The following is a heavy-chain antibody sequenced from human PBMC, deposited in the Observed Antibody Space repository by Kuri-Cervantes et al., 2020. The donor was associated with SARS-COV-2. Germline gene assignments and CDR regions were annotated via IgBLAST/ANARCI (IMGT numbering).Heavy chain of an antibody. J-gene: IGHJ3*02. CDR3: AREGWDCTGGVCSYDAFDI. V-gene: IGHV4-4*07. Sequence: GSLRLSCTVSGGSISSYYWSWIRQPAGKGLEWIGRIYTSGSTNYNPSLKSRVTMSVDTSKNQFSLKLSSVTAADTAVYYCAREGWDCTGGVCSYDAFDIWGQGTMVTVSS. CDR2: IYTSGST. CDR1: GGSISSYY. D-gene: IGHD2-8*02.